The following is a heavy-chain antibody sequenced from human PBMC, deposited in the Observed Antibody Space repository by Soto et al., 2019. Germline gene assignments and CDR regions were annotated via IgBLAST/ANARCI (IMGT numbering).Heavy chain of an antibody. CDR1: GFTFSNYA. CDR2: ISGSGSST. V-gene: IGHV3-23*01. J-gene: IGHJ3*02. Sequence: EVQLLESGGGLVQPGGSLRLSCAASGFTFSNYAMNWVRQAPGKGLEWVSVISGSGSSTYYADSVKGRFSISRDHSKNTLYLQMSSLRAAATAVYYCARRSPSWAFDIWGQGTMVTVSS. CDR3: ARRSPSWAFDI. D-gene: IGHD2-15*01.